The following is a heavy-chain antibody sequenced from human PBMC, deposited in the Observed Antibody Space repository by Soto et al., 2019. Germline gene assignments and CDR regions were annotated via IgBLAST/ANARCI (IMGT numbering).Heavy chain of an antibody. CDR1: GASVSSNANY. D-gene: IGHD5-18*01. Sequence: QLQLQESGPGLVRPAETLSLTCTVSGASVSSNANYWGWIRQPPGKGLELLGIIHYNSGNIFYNPSLNSRVTISVDTSKDQCSLSMSSGTASDTAVYFCARHNGNSYGYMYFDYGGQGTLVTVSS. V-gene: IGHV4-39*01. CDR3: ARHNGNSYGYMYFDY. CDR2: IHYNSGNI. J-gene: IGHJ4*02.